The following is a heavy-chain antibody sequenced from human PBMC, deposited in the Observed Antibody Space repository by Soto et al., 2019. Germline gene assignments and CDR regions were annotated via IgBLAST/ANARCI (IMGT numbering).Heavy chain of an antibody. CDR2: IYSDGTT. V-gene: IGHV4-4*07. J-gene: IGHJ6*02. Sequence: SETLSLTCTVSGGSISGYYWSWVRQPAGKGLEWVGRIYSDGTTNYSPSLKSRVTMSLDTSKDQFSLHLSSVTAADTAVYYCSRVGCSNSKCYTRGMDVWGQGTTVTVSS. CDR1: GGSISGYY. D-gene: IGHD2-2*01. CDR3: SRVGCSNSKCYTRGMDV.